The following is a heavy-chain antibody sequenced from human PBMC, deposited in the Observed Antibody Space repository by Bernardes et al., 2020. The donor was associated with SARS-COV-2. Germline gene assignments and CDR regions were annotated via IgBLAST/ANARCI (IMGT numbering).Heavy chain of an antibody. D-gene: IGHD3-22*01. CDR3: AREPYDSSGYYYGFGWFDP. CDR2: IWYDGSNK. V-gene: IGHV3-33*01. CDR1: GFTFSSYG. Sequence: GGSLRLSCAASGFTFSSYGMHWVRQAPGKGLEWVAVIWYDGSNKYYADSVKGRFTISRDNSKNTLYLQMNSLRAEDTAVYYCAREPYDSSGYYYGFGWFDPWGQGTLVTVSS. J-gene: IGHJ5*02.